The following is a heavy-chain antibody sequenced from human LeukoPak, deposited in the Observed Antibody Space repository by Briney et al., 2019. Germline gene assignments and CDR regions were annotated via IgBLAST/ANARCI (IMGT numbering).Heavy chain of an antibody. CDR2: ISNDGGGT. CDR1: GFNFGSYG. D-gene: IGHD3-22*01. Sequence: AGGSLRLSCAASGFNFGSYGMSWVRQAPGKGLEWVSSISNDGGGTFSADSVRGRFTISRDNSKNTLFLQMDSLRAEDTALYFCAKGSSGYFFDHWGQGSLVTVSS. V-gene: IGHV3-23*01. J-gene: IGHJ4*02. CDR3: AKGSSGYFFDH.